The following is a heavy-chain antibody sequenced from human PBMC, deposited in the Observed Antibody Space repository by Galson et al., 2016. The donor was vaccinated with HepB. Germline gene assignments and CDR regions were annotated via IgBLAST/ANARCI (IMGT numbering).Heavy chain of an antibody. CDR3: VRRGLTGYPLGYYYFMDV. CDR2: IHISGNS. Sequence: TLSLTCTISGESISESYFWNWIRQPAGKGLEWIGRIHISGNSDYNPSLKSRVTVSVDTSKNQFSLRLSSVTVADTAVYYCVRRGLTGYPLGYYYFMDVWGKGTAVTVSS. V-gene: IGHV4-61*02. J-gene: IGHJ6*03. D-gene: IGHD3-9*01. CDR1: GESISESYF.